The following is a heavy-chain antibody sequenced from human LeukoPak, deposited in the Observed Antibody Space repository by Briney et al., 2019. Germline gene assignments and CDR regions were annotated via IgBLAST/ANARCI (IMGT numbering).Heavy chain of an antibody. CDR2: VSSRGDST. Sequence: QSGGSRRLSCAASGLTFSSYSMSWVRLAAGKGMEWVSVVSSRGDSTYHADSVKGWFTMSRANVKNTLYMQMNSLRAEDTAIYYCAIDIQAVGAGRRGVDDWGQGALVTVSS. CDR1: GLTFSSYS. D-gene: IGHD3-9*01. J-gene: IGHJ4*02. V-gene: IGHV3-23*01. CDR3: AIDIQAVGAGRRGVDD.